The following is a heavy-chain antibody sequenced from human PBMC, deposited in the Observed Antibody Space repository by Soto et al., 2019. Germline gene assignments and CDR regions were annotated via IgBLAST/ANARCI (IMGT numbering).Heavy chain of an antibody. J-gene: IGHJ4*02. CDR1: GGSINSGGYY. CDR3: AREYRQSGYSSSWVFDY. V-gene: IGHV4-31*03. D-gene: IGHD6-13*01. Sequence: QVQLQESGPGLVKPSQTLSLICTVSGGSINSGGYYWNRIRQHPGKGLEWIGYIYYSGSTYYNPFLRSRVTISADTSENQFSLKLSSVTAADTAVYFCAREYRQSGYSSSWVFDYWGQGTLVNVSS. CDR2: IYYSGST.